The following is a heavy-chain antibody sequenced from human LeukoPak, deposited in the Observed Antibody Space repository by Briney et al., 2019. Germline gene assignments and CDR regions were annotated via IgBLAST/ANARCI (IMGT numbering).Heavy chain of an antibody. CDR2: ISSSSSYI. CDR3: AKDDIAVNNPAVGSI. V-gene: IGHV3-21*01. D-gene: IGHD4-23*01. CDR1: GFTFSSYS. J-gene: IGHJ3*02. Sequence: PGGSLRLSCAASGFTFSSYSMNWVRQAPGKGLEWVSSISSSSSYIYYADSVKGRFTISRDNAKNSLYLQMNSLRAEDTAVYYCAKDDIAVNNPAVGSIWGQGTMVTVSS.